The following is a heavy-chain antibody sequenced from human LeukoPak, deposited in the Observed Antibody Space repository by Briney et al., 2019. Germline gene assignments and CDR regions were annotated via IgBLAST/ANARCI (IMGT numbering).Heavy chain of an antibody. CDR1: GFTFDNYG. J-gene: IGHJ4*02. CDR2: IHWNGGRT. V-gene: IGHV3-20*04. CDR3: AKASLFGLDSFDY. D-gene: IGHD3-10*01. Sequence: RAGGSLRLSCAASGFTFDNYGINWVRQAPGKGLEWVSRIHWNGGRTGYADSVKGRFTISRDNAKNSLYLQMNSLRAEDTAVYYCAKASLFGLDSFDYWGQGTLVTVSS.